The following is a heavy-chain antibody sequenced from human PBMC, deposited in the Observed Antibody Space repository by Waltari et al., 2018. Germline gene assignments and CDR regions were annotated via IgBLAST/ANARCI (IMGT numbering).Heavy chain of an antibody. J-gene: IGHJ2*01. CDR3: ARGMDDSRWYFDL. CDR2: ISTSGST. CDR1: GGSISSYY. V-gene: IGHV4-4*07. D-gene: IGHD4-4*01. Sequence: QVQLQESGPGLVKPSETLSLTCTVPGGSISSYYWRWIRQPAGKGLEWIGRISTSGSTNYNPSRKRRVTMSVDTSKNQFSLKLSSGTAADTAVYYCARGMDDSRWYFDLWGRGTLVTVSS.